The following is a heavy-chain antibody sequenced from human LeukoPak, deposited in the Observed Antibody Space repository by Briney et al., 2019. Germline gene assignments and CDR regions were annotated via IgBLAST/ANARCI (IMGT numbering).Heavy chain of an antibody. Sequence: GGSLRLSCAASGFTFRIYSMNWVRQAPGTGLEWVSSIGPSSGDIYYADSVKGRFTISRDNDKNSLYLQMNSLRAEDTAVYYCARLRAGAPRQYFDYWGQGTLVTVSS. J-gene: IGHJ4*02. CDR1: GFTFRIYS. CDR2: IGPSSGDI. CDR3: ARLRAGAPRQYFDY. D-gene: IGHD6-13*01. V-gene: IGHV3-21*01.